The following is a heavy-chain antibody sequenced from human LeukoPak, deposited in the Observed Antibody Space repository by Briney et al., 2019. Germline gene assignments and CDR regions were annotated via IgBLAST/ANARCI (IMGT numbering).Heavy chain of an antibody. D-gene: IGHD3-22*01. CDR2: IYYSGST. V-gene: IGHV4-31*03. Sequence: PSETLSLTCTVSGGSISSGGYYWSWIRQHPGKGLERIGYIYYSGSTYYNPSLKSRVTISVDTSKNQFSLKLSSVTAADTAVYYCARESWYYYDSSDVNGPACYFDYWGQGTLVTVSS. J-gene: IGHJ4*02. CDR3: ARESWYYYDSSDVNGPACYFDY. CDR1: GGSISSGGYY.